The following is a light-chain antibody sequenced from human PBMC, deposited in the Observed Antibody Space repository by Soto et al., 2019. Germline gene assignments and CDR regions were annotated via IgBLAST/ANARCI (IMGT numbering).Light chain of an antibody. V-gene: IGKV1-12*01. CDR1: QGIKNW. CDR3: QKAASFPIT. J-gene: IGKJ5*01. CDR2: TGS. Sequence: DIQMTQSPSYGSASVLDGVTITFLASQGIKNWLAWYQQKPGKAPNLLIYTGSSLQSGVPSRFSGSGSGTDFTLTINSLQPEDFATYYCQKAASFPITFGKGKRREIK.